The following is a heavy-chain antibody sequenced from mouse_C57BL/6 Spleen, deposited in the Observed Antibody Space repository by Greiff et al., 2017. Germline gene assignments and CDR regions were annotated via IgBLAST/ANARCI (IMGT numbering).Heavy chain of an antibody. D-gene: IGHD1-1*01. CDR2: IYPSDSET. Sequence: QVQLQQPGAELVRPGSSVKLSCKASGYTFTSYWLDWVKQRPGQGLEWIGNIYPSDSETHYNQKFKDKATLTVDKSSSTAYMQLSSLTSEDSAVYDCARGAPVVATGYFDYWGQGTTLTVSS. J-gene: IGHJ2*01. CDR3: ARGAPVVATGYFDY. CDR1: GYTFTSYW. V-gene: IGHV1-61*01.